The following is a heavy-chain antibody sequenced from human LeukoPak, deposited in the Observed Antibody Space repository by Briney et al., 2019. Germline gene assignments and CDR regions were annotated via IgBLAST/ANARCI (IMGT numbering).Heavy chain of an antibody. CDR2: ISSDGSST. Sequence: GGSLRLSCAASGFTFSSYWMHWVRQAPGKGLVWVSRISSDGSSTSYAASVKGRFTISRDNANSTLYLQMNSLRAEDTALYYCAAGSSWFYSYRGQGTLVTVSS. J-gene: IGHJ4*02. CDR1: GFTFSSYW. V-gene: IGHV3-74*01. CDR3: AAGSSWFYSY. D-gene: IGHD6-13*01.